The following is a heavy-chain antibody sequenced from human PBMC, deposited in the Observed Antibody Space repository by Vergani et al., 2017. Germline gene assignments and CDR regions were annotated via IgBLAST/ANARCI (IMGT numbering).Heavy chain of an antibody. Sequence: VQLVESGGGLVQPGGSLRLSCAASGFTFSSYWMHWVRQAPGKGLVWIGSIYYSGSTYYNPSLKSRVTISVDTSKNQFSLKLSSVTAADTAVYYCARPDVDTAMVFDYWGQGTLVTVSS. CDR2: IYYSGST. D-gene: IGHD5-18*01. CDR1: GFTFSSYW. J-gene: IGHJ4*02. V-gene: IGHV4-39*01. CDR3: ARPDVDTAMVFDY.